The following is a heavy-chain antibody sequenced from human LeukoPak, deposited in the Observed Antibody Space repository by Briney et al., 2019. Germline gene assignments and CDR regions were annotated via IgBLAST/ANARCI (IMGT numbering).Heavy chain of an antibody. CDR2: ISDIGSI. V-gene: IGHV4-59*08. J-gene: IGHJ4*02. CDR1: GGSISSYY. D-gene: IGHD2/OR15-2a*01. Sequence: SETLSLTRAVSGGSISSYYWSWIRQPPAKGLEWIAYISDIGSINYNPSLKSRVTISLDTSKNQFSLKLSSVTAADTAVYYCAGHHPRNTVDFWGQGTLVTVSS. CDR3: AGHHPRNTVDF.